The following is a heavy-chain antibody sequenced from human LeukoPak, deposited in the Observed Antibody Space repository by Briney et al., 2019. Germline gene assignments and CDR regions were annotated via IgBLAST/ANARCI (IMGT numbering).Heavy chain of an antibody. CDR2: ISAYNGNT. CDR3: SLGYCSSTSCYVFDY. D-gene: IGHD2-2*01. Sequence: ASVKVSCKASGYTFTIYGISWVRQAPGQGLEWMGWISAYNGNTNYAQKLQGRVTMTTDTSTSTAYMELRSLRSDDTAVYYCSLGYCSSTSCYVFDYWGQGTLVTVSS. V-gene: IGHV1-18*01. CDR1: GYTFTIYG. J-gene: IGHJ4*02.